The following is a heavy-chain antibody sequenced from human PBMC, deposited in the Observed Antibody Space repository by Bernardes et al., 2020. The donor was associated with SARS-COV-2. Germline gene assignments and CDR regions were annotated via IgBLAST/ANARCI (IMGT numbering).Heavy chain of an antibody. V-gene: IGHV3-23*01. CDR3: TRGWDYGESRGKFDS. Sequence: GGPLRLSCAAAGFVFTNYAVNWVRRCPGKGLEWVDGITGRGDSAYYADALKGQFAISRDNSQNTVSLQMHNLRAEDTGIYYCTRGWDYGESRGKFDSWGQGTLVTVSS. CDR1: GFVFTNYA. CDR2: ITGRGDSA. J-gene: IGHJ4*02. D-gene: IGHD4-17*01.